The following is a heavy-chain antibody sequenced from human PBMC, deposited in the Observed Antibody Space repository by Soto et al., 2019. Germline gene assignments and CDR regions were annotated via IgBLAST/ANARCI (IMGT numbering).Heavy chain of an antibody. V-gene: IGHV4-31*03. CDR3: ARAEVAYYDFWSCWYAGMDV. D-gene: IGHD3-3*01. CDR1: GGSISSGGYY. J-gene: IGHJ6*02. CDR2: IYSSGST. Sequence: QVQLQESGPGLVKPSQTLSLTCTVSGGSISSGGYYRSWIRQHPGKGLEWIGDIYSSGSTYYNPSLQSRVTVSGATSKDQSSRKLRSVTAADTAVYYGARAEVAYYDFWSCWYAGMDVWGQGTTVIVSS.